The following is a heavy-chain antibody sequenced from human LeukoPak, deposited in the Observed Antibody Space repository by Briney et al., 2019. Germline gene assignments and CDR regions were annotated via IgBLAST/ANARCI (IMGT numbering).Heavy chain of an antibody. V-gene: IGHV4-39*07. Sequence: SETLSLTCTVSGGSINSGSYYWGWIRQPPGKGLEWIGEINHSGSTNYNPSLKSRVTISVDTSKNQFSLKLSSVTAADTAVYYCARGWSDSGPFDYWGQGTLVTVSS. CDR3: ARGWSDSGPFDY. CDR2: INHSGST. CDR1: GGSINSGSYY. D-gene: IGHD3-10*01. J-gene: IGHJ4*02.